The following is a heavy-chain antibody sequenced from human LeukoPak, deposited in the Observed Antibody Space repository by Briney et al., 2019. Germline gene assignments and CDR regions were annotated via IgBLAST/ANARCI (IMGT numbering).Heavy chain of an antibody. CDR3: ARDGGGCSGGSCYADY. V-gene: IGHV1-69*04. Sequence: ASVKVSCXASGGTFSSYTISWVRQAPGQGLEWMGRIIPIHGIANYAQKFQGRVTITADKSTSTAYMELSSLRSEDTAVYYCARDGGGCSGGSCYADYWGQGTLVTVSS. D-gene: IGHD2-15*01. CDR2: IIPIHGIA. J-gene: IGHJ4*02. CDR1: GGTFSSYT.